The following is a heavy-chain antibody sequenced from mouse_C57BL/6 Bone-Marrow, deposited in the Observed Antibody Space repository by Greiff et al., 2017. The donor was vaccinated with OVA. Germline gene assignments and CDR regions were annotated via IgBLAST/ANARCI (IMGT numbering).Heavy chain of an antibody. Sequence: QVQLKQSGAELVRPGTSVKMSCKASGYTFTNYWIGWAKQRPGHGLEWIGDIYPGGGYTNYNEKFKGKATLTADKSSSTAYMQFSSLTSEDSAIYYCARENRHWYFDVWGTGTTVTVSS. CDR1: GYTFTNYW. J-gene: IGHJ1*03. CDR2: IYPGGGYT. CDR3: ARENRHWYFDV. V-gene: IGHV1-63*01.